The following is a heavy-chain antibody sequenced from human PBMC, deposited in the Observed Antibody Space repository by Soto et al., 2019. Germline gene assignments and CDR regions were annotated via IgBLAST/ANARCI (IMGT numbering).Heavy chain of an antibody. D-gene: IGHD6-19*01. CDR1: GGSISSSSYY. CDR3: AAIPNRSGWYIDGAFDI. Sequence: QLQLQESGPGLVKPSETLSLTCTVSGGSISSSSYYWGWIRQPPGKGLEWIGSIYYSGSTYYNPSLKSRVTISVDTSKNQFSLKLSSVTAADTAVYYCAAIPNRSGWYIDGAFDIWGQGTMVTVSS. J-gene: IGHJ3*02. CDR2: IYYSGST. V-gene: IGHV4-39*01.